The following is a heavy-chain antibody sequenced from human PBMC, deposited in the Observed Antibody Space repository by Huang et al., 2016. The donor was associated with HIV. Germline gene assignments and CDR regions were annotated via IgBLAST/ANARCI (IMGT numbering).Heavy chain of an antibody. CDR1: GGSFRNFA. Sequence: GGSFRNFAIGWVRQAPGQGLEWMGGIIPTLGTANYAQKFQGRVTIIADESTSTAYMELSSLSSEDTAVYYCATVDYYDTSGPQRGYFDNWGQGTLVTVSS. J-gene: IGHJ4*02. V-gene: IGHV1-69*01. D-gene: IGHD3-22*01. CDR3: ATVDYYDTSGPQRGYFDN. CDR2: IIPTLGTA.